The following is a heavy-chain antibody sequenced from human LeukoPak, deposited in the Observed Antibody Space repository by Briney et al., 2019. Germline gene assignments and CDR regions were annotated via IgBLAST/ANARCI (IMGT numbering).Heavy chain of an antibody. V-gene: IGHV1-69*05. Sequence: SVKVSCKASGGTFSSYAISWVRQAPGRGLEWMGGIIPIFGTANYAQKFQGRVTITTDESTSTAYMELSSLRSEDTAVYYCATSYDFWSGYSPNWFDPWGQGTLVTVSS. CDR3: ATSYDFWSGYSPNWFDP. J-gene: IGHJ5*02. D-gene: IGHD3-3*01. CDR2: IIPIFGTA. CDR1: GGTFSSYA.